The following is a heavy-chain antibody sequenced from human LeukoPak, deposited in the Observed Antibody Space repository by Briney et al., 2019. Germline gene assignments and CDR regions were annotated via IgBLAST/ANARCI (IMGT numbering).Heavy chain of an antibody. Sequence: ASVKVSCKASGYTFTSYYLHWVRQAPGQGLEWMGIINPSGGSTSYAQKFQGRVTMTRDTSTSTVYMELSSLRSEDTAVYYRARDGVYGSGSYDGYYGMDVWGQGTTVTVSS. CDR3: ARDGVYGSGSYDGYYGMDV. D-gene: IGHD3-10*01. CDR1: GYTFTSYY. V-gene: IGHV1-46*01. J-gene: IGHJ6*02. CDR2: INPSGGST.